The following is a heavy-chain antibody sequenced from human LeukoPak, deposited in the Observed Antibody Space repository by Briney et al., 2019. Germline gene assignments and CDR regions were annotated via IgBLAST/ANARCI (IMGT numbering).Heavy chain of an antibody. D-gene: IGHD1-26*01. V-gene: IGHV1-2*02. CDR1: GYIFTDYY. Sequence: ASVKVSCKASGYIFTDYYMHWVRQAPGQGLEWMGWINPNSGGTNYAQKFQGRVTMTRDTSISTAYMELSRLRSDDTAVYYCARDRGYSGSYHRLDYWGQGTLVTVSS. CDR3: ARDRGYSGSYHRLDY. CDR2: INPNSGGT. J-gene: IGHJ4*02.